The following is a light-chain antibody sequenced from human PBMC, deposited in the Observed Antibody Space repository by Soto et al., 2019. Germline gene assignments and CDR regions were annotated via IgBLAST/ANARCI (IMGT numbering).Light chain of an antibody. CDR2: DVS. J-gene: IGLJ2*01. V-gene: IGLV2-14*01. CDR3: SSYTSSSFVV. Sequence: QSALTQPASVSGSPGPSITISCTGTSSDVGGYNYVSWYLQHPCKTPKLMIYDVSKRPSGVSKRFSGSKSGNTASLTVSGLLAEDEADYYCSSYTSSSFVVFGGGTNLTVL. CDR1: SSDVGGYNY.